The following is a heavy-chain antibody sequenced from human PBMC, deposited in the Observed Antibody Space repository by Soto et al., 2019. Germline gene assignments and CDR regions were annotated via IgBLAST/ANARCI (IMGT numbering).Heavy chain of an antibody. CDR2: INHSGST. Sequence: QVQLQQWGAGLLKPSETLSLTCAVYGGSFSGYYWSWIRQPPGKGLERNGEINHSGSTNYNPSLKSRVTISVNTSKSHFSLKLSSVIAADTAVYYCARGRRTTVTINYWGQGTLVTVSS. V-gene: IGHV4-34*01. CDR3: ARGRRTTVTINY. J-gene: IGHJ4*02. D-gene: IGHD4-17*01. CDR1: GGSFSGYY.